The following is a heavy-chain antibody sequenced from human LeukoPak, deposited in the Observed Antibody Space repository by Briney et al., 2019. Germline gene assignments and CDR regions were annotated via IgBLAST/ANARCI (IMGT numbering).Heavy chain of an antibody. V-gene: IGHV3-74*01. CDR2: IKSDGSRT. Sequence: GGSLRLSCAASGFIVSSYWMHWVRKAPGKGLVWVSRIKSDGSRTNYADSVKGRFTISRDNAKSTLYLQMNSLRAEDTAVYYCATHHSETYSRVPFWGQGTLVTVSS. CDR3: ATHHSETYSRVPF. CDR1: GFIVSSYW. D-gene: IGHD1-26*01. J-gene: IGHJ4*02.